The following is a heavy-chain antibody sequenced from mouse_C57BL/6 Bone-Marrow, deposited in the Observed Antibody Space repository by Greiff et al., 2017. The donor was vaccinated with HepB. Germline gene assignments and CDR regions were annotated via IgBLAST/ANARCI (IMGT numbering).Heavy chain of an antibody. V-gene: IGHV1-15*01. CDR2: IDPETGGT. CDR3: TSGVDYDYDWYFDV. J-gene: IGHJ1*03. Sequence: QVHVKQSGAELVRPGASVTLSCKASGYTFTDYEMHWVKQTPVHGLEWIGAIDPETGGTAYNQKFKGKAILTADKSSSTAYMELRSLTSEDSAVYYCTSGVDYDYDWYFDVWGTGTTVTVSS. D-gene: IGHD2-4*01. CDR1: GYTFTDYE.